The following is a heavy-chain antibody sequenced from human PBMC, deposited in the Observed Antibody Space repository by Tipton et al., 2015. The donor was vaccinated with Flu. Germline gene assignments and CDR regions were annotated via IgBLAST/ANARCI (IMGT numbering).Heavy chain of an antibody. Sequence: TLSLTCAVYGGSFSGYYWSWIRQPPGKGLEWIGYIYYSGSTNYNPSLKSRVTISVDTSKNQFSLKLSSVTAADTAVYYCARDLIEGGSSSDAFDIWGQGTMVTVSS. CDR2: IYYSGST. CDR3: ARDLIEGGSSSDAFDI. V-gene: IGHV4-59*12. J-gene: IGHJ3*02. CDR1: GGSFSGYY. D-gene: IGHD6-6*01.